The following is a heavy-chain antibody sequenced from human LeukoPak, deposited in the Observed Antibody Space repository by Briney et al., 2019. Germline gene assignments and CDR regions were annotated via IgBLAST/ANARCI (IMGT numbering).Heavy chain of an antibody. J-gene: IGHJ4*02. V-gene: IGHV3-9*01. CDR3: AKGPGSSPTKFDY. CDR2: ISWNSGSI. CDR1: GFTFDDYA. D-gene: IGHD6-13*01. Sequence: PGRSLRLSCAASGFTFDDYAMHWVRQAPGKGLEWVSGISWNSGSIGYADSVKGRFTISRDNAKNSLYLQMNSLRAEDTALYYCAKGPGSSPTKFDYWGQGTLVTVSS.